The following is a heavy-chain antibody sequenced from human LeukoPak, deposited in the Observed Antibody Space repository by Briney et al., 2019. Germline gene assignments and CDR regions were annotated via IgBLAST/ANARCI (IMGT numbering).Heavy chain of an antibody. CDR1: GFTFSSYG. CDR3: AKESTVTPGNVNWFDP. D-gene: IGHD4-17*01. J-gene: IGHJ5*02. CDR2: ISGSGGST. Sequence: GGCLRLSCAASGFTFSSYGMSWVRQAPGKGLEWVSAISGSGGSTYYADSVKGRFTISRDNSKNTLYLQMNSLRAEDTAVYYCAKESTVTPGNVNWFDPWGHGTLVTVSS. V-gene: IGHV3-23*01.